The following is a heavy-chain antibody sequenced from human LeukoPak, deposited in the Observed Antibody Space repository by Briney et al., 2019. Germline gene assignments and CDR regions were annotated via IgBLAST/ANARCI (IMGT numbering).Heavy chain of an antibody. D-gene: IGHD5/OR15-5a*01. V-gene: IGHV3-11*03. CDR2: ISSGGSHT. CDR1: GFTFSGYY. J-gene: IGHJ4*02. CDR3: ARVYDTLDF. Sequence: AGSLRLSCAASGFTFSGYYMSWIRQAPGKGLEWLSYISSGGSHTNYADSVKGRFTISRDNAKSSLYLQMSSLRAEDTAVYYCARVYDTLDFWGQGALVTVSS.